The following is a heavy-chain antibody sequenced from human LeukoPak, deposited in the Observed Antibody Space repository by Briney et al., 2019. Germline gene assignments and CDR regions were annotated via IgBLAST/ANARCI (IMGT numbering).Heavy chain of an antibody. CDR1: GFSFSTYS. CDR2: IRGSGADK. D-gene: IGHD1/OR15-1a*01. Sequence: HPGGSLRLSCAVSGFSFSTYSMSWVRQAPGKGLEWVSSIRGSGADKYYADSVKGRFSISRDNSQDTLSPQMNSLRAEDTAVYYCAKISWDGRGTFDWGRGTLVTVSS. V-gene: IGHV3-23*01. J-gene: IGHJ4*02. CDR3: AKISWDGRGTFD.